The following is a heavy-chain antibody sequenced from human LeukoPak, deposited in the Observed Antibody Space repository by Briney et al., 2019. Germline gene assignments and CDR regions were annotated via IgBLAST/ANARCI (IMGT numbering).Heavy chain of an antibody. V-gene: IGHV4-38-2*01. CDR3: ARQDRWFDP. J-gene: IGHJ5*02. D-gene: IGHD1-14*01. Sequence: KSSETLSLXCAVSGFSISNGYYWGWIRQPPGKGLEWIGSFYRGSTYYNPSLKSRVTISIDTSKNQFSLKLSSVNAADTAVYYCARQDRWFDPWGQGTLVTVSS. CDR1: GFSISNGYY. CDR2: FYRGST.